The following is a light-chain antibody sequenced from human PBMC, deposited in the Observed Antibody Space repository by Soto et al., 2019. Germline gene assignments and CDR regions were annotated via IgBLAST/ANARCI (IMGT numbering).Light chain of an antibody. J-gene: IGKJ5*01. CDR3: QQRSNCPHI. Sequence: EIGCTQSVSTGSRPPMKRATLRCRASQSVNRNLAWYRQKPGQAPRLLIYDASNRATGIPARFSGSGSGTDFTLIISSLEPEDFAVYYCQQRSNCPHIVGQGTRLEIK. CDR1: QSVNRN. V-gene: IGKV3-11*01. CDR2: DAS.